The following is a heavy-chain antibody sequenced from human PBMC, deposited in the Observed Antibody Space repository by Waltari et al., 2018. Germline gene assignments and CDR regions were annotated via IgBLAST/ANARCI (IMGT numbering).Heavy chain of an antibody. CDR2: ISSSSSTI. V-gene: IGHV3-48*01. CDR3: ARDPASQAYAHPFDY. Sequence: EVQLVESGGGLVQPGGSLRLSCAASGFTFSSYSMNWVRQAPGKGLEWVSYISSSSSTIYYAESGKGRFTISRDNATNSLYLQMNSLRAEDTAVYYCARDPASQAYAHPFDYWGQGTLVTVSS. CDR1: GFTFSSYS. J-gene: IGHJ4*02. D-gene: IGHD2-2*01.